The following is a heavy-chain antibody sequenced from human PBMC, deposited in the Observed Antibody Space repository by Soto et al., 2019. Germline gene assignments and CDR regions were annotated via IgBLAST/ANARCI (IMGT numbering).Heavy chain of an antibody. J-gene: IGHJ4*02. CDR2: INHSGST. Sequence: SGTLSLTCAVSCGSFSGYYWSWVRQPPGKGLEWIGEINHSGSTNYNPSLKSRVTISVDTSKNQFSLKLSSVTAADTASYYCARYGYYSGRCCQFDSWGQGT. V-gene: IGHV4-34*01. CDR1: CGSFSGYY. CDR3: ARYGYYSGRCCQFDS. D-gene: IGHD2-15*01.